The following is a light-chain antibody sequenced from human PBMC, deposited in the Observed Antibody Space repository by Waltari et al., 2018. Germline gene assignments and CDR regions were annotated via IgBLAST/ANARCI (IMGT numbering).Light chain of an antibody. CDR1: QSILRW. J-gene: IGKJ4*01. Sequence: DIQLTQSPSTLSASVGDRVTITCRASQSILRWLAWYQRKPGNAPKLLSYRASNLESGVPSRFSGSGSGTEFTLTINSLQPDDFASYYCLQYNSYPDLTYGGGTKVDIK. CDR3: LQYNSYPDLT. V-gene: IGKV1-5*03. CDR2: RAS.